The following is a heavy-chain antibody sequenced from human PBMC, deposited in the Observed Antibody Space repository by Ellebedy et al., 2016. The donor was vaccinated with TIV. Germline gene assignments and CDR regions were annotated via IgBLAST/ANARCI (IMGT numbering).Heavy chain of an antibody. CDR3: ARDSGNSRWYL. D-gene: IGHD4-23*01. V-gene: IGHV4-59*01. Sequence: GSLRLSXSVSGGSINSYYWSWIRQSPVKGLEWIEYVHYSGGTKYSPSLKSRVFISIDTSKNQFSLKLSSVTAADTAVYYCARDSGNSRWYLWGQGTLVTVSS. CDR1: GGSINSYY. CDR2: VHYSGGT. J-gene: IGHJ5*02.